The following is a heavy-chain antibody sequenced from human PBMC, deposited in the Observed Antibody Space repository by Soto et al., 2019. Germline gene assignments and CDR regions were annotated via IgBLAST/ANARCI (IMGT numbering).Heavy chain of an antibody. Sequence: QVQLVQSGVEVKMPGASVKVSCKGSVYTVNSYGISWVRQAPGQGLEWMGGSSPYNGNTNSAPKLQGRVNITTAISASKASRAPRSVSSGLTAEYSATKYDRKDDCSDTWEFDLWGRGTLVTVSS. CDR1: VYTVNSYG. V-gene: IGHV1-18*01. D-gene: IGHD4-17*01. CDR3: TKYDRKDDCSDTWEFDL. J-gene: IGHJ5*02. CDR2: SSPYNGNT.